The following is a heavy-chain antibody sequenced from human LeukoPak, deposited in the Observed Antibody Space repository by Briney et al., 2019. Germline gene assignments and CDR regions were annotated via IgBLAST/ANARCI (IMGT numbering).Heavy chain of an antibody. V-gene: IGHV1-24*01. D-gene: IGHD2-8*01. CDR3: ATLGPAGVMVYAGVFGFDV. CDR2: FDPEDGET. CDR1: GYTLTELS. J-gene: IGHJ6*02. Sequence: ASVKVSCKVSGYTLTELSMHWVRQPPGKGLEWMGGFDPEDGETIYSQKFQGGATMTEDTSTDTAYMKPRSLRSEDPAVYYCATLGPAGVMVYAGVFGFDVWGQGTTVTVSS.